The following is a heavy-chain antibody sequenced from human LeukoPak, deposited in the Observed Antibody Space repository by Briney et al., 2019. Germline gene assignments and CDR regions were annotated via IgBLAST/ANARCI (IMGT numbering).Heavy chain of an antibody. D-gene: IGHD2-2*02. CDR3: ARGRGVVPAAIGQGYYYMDV. CDR2: INPNGGGT. J-gene: IGHJ6*03. V-gene: IGHV1-2*02. CDR1: GYTFTGYY. Sequence: ASVKVSCKASGYTFTGYYIHWVRQAPGQGLEWMGWINPNGGGTNYAQKFQGRITITRNTSISTAYMELSSLRSEDTAVYYCARGRGVVPAAIGQGYYYMDVWGKGTTVTVSS.